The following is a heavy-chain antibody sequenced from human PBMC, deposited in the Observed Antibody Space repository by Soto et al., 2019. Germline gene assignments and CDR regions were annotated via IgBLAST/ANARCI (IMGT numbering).Heavy chain of an antibody. J-gene: IGHJ3*02. V-gene: IGHV3-23*01. CDR1: GFTFSSYA. CDR3: AAVLNAFDI. Sequence: EVQLLESGGGLVQPGGSLRLSCAASGFTFSSYAMSWVRPAPGKGLEWVSAISGSGGSTYYADSVKGRFTISRDNCKNTVYLLMNSLRAEDTAVYYCAAVLNAFDIWGQGTMVTVSS. D-gene: IGHD2-2*01. CDR2: ISGSGGST.